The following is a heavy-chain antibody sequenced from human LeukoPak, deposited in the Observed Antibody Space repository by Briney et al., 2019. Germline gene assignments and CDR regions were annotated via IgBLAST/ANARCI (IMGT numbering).Heavy chain of an antibody. CDR3: ARGGGIDTVTTRSGVNYYFDY. CDR1: GGSFSGYY. D-gene: IGHD4-17*01. V-gene: IGHV4-34*01. CDR2: INHSGST. Sequence: SETLSLTCAVYGGSFSGYYWSWIRQPPGKGLEWIGEINHSGSTNYNPSLKSRVTISVDTSKNQFSLKLSSVTAADTAVYYCARGGGIDTVTTRSGVNYYFDYWGQGTLVTVSS. J-gene: IGHJ4*02.